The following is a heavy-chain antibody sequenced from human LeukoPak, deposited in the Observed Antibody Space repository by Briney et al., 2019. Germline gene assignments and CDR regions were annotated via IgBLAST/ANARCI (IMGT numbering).Heavy chain of an antibody. CDR3: AKGSDYYGSGSPDD. CDR2: ISHSGST. CDR1: GGSISSGGYY. D-gene: IGHD3-10*01. V-gene: IGHV4-30-2*01. J-gene: IGHJ4*02. Sequence: SETLSLTCTVSGGSISSGGYYWSWIRQPPGKGLEWIGYISHSGSTYYNPSLKSRVTISVDKSRNQFSLKLSSLTAADTAVYYCAKGSDYYGSGSPDDWGQGTLVTVSS.